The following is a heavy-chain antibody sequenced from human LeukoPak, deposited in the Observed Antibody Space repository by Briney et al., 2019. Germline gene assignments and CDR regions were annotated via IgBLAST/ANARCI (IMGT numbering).Heavy chain of an antibody. D-gene: IGHD5-18*01. Sequence: AGGSLRFSCAASGFTFDDYAMNWVRQAPGKGLEWVSGITWNSGSTGYADSVKGRFTISRDNAKNSLYLQMNSLRAEDTALYYCAKDTRYSYGYGMDVWGQGTTVTVSS. J-gene: IGHJ6*02. CDR1: GFTFDDYA. CDR2: ITWNSGST. CDR3: AKDTRYSYGYGMDV. V-gene: IGHV3-9*01.